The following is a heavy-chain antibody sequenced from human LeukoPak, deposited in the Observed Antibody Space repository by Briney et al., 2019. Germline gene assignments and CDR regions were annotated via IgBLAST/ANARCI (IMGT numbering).Heavy chain of an antibody. CDR2: INHSGST. D-gene: IGHD1-7*01. Sequence: PSETLSLTCAVYGGSFSGYYWSWIRQPPGKGLEWIGEINHSGSTNYNPSLKSRVTISVDTSENQFSLKLSSVTAADTAVYYCARGVGGITGTTRPLAFDIWGQGTMVTVSS. V-gene: IGHV4-34*01. CDR1: GGSFSGYY. CDR3: ARGVGGITGTTRPLAFDI. J-gene: IGHJ3*02.